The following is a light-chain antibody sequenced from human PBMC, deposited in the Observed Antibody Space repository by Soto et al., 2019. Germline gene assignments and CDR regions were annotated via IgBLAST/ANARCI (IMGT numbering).Light chain of an antibody. CDR2: GAS. CDR3: QQYGASPLT. V-gene: IGKV3-20*01. CDR1: QTVSNNF. J-gene: IGKJ4*01. Sequence: EIVLTQSPGTLSLSQGERATLSCRASQTVSNNFLPWFQQKPGQAPRFVIYGASKRATGIPDRFSGSGSGTDFTLTISRLEPEDFAVYYCQQYGASPLTFGGGTQVEI.